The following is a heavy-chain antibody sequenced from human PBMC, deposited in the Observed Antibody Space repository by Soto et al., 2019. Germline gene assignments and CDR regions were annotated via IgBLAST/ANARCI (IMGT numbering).Heavy chain of an antibody. J-gene: IGHJ4*02. V-gene: IGHV3-23*01. Sequence: SCKASGFTFSSFALSWVRQAPGKGLEWVSAISGSGDGTDYADSVKGRFTISRDNSKNTLYLQMNSLRAEDTAVYYCAGPGYSSQDYWGQGALVTVSS. D-gene: IGHD5-18*01. CDR1: GFTFSSFA. CDR3: AGPGYSSQDY. CDR2: ISGSGDGT.